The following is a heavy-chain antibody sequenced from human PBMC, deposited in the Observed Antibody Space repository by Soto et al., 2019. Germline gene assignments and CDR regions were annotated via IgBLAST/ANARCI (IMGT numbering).Heavy chain of an antibody. CDR2: IYYSGST. V-gene: IGHV4-59*01. J-gene: IGHJ5*02. CDR1: GGSISSYY. D-gene: IGHD5-18*01. Sequence: SENLSLTCTVSGGSISSYYWSWIRQPPGKGLEWIGYIYYSGSTNYNPSLKSRVTISVDTSKNQFSLKLSSVTAADTAMYYCARGFSGYSYGDWFDPWGQGTLVTVSS. CDR3: ARGFSGYSYGDWFDP.